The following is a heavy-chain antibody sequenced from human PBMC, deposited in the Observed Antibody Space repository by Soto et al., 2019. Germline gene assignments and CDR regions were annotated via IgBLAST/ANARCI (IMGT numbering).Heavy chain of an antibody. CDR2: INAGNGNT. J-gene: IGHJ3*02. Sequence: ASVKVSCKASGYTFTSYAMHWVRQAPGQRLEWMGWINAGNGNTKYSQKFQGRVTITRDTSASTAYMELSSLRSEDTAVYYCARGFLEWLLYNDAFDIWGQGTMVTVSS. V-gene: IGHV1-3*01. CDR3: ARGFLEWLLYNDAFDI. D-gene: IGHD3-3*01. CDR1: GYTFTSYA.